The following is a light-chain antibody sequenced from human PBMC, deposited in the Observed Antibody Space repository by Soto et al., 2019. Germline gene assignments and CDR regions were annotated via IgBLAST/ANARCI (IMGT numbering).Light chain of an antibody. V-gene: IGKV1-39*01. CDR3: QQSYSTPRT. Sequence: DIQMTQSPSSLSASVGDTVTMTCRASQSIALSVNWYQQKPGKAPKLLIYAASSLQSGVPSRFSGSGSGTDFTLTISSLQPEDFATYYCQQSYSTPRTFGQGTKVEIK. CDR1: QSIALS. J-gene: IGKJ1*01. CDR2: AAS.